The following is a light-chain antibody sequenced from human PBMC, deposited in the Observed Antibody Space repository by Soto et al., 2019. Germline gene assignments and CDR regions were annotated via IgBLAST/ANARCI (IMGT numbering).Light chain of an antibody. J-gene: IGKJ3*01. Sequence: DIVMTQSPLSLPFTPGEPASISCRSIQSLLHSNGYNYLDWYLQKPGQSPQLLIYLGSNRASGVPDRFSGSGSGTDFTLKISRVEAEDVGVYYCMQALQTPFTFGPGTKVDIK. CDR3: MQALQTPFT. CDR2: LGS. CDR1: QSLLHSNGYNY. V-gene: IGKV2-28*01.